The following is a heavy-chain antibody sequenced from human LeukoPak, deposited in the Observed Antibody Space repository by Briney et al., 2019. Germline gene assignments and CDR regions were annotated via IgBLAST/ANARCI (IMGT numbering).Heavy chain of an antibody. V-gene: IGHV4-39*01. CDR2: IYYSGTT. J-gene: IGHJ5*02. D-gene: IGHD3-9*01. Sequence: SETLSLTCTVSGGSISSRDFYWGWLRQPPGTGLEWIGTIYYSGTTYYNPSLKSRVTISVDTSKNQFSLNLSSVTAADTAMYYCARQGRYFAWFDPWGQGTLVTVSS. CDR1: GGSISSRDFY. CDR3: ARQGRYFAWFDP.